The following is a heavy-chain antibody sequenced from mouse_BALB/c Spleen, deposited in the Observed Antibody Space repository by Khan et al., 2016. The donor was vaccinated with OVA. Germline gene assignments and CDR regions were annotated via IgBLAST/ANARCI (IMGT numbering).Heavy chain of an antibody. CDR3: ARVYGGDFDY. CDR1: GYSITSDYA. V-gene: IGHV3-2*02. J-gene: IGHJ2*01. D-gene: IGHD1-1*01. Sequence: EVQLVESGPGLVKPSQSLSLTCTVTGYSITSDYAWNWIRQFPGNKLDWMGFISYSGNTKYNPSLKSRFSITRDTSKNQFFLHLNSVTIEDTATYYCARVYGGDFDYCGQGTTLTVSS. CDR2: ISYSGNT.